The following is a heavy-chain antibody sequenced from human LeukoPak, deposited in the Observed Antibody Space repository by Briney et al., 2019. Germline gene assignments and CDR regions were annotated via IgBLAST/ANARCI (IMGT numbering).Heavy chain of an antibody. Sequence: EASVKVSCKASGYPFSGHNTHWVRQAPGQGPEWVGWIDPTTGGTNYAQRFQGRVTLTRDTSITTAYMELNSLTSDDTAVYFCARPEYRYGYLLDYWGQGTLITVSS. V-gene: IGHV1-2*02. D-gene: IGHD5-18*01. CDR3: ARPEYRYGYLLDY. CDR2: IDPTTGGT. CDR1: GYPFSGHN. J-gene: IGHJ4*02.